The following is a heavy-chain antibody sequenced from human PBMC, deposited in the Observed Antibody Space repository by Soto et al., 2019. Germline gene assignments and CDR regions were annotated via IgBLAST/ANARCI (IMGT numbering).Heavy chain of an antibody. CDR1: GYTFTSYG. D-gene: IGHD3-22*01. Sequence: ASVKVSCKASGYTFTSYGISWVRQAPGQGLEWMGWISAYNGNTNYAQKLQGRVTMTTDTSTSTAYMELRSLRSDDTAVYYCARETRIRSSSGYYRLLAYWGQGTLVTVSS. CDR2: ISAYNGNT. J-gene: IGHJ4*02. CDR3: ARETRIRSSSGYYRLLAY. V-gene: IGHV1-18*04.